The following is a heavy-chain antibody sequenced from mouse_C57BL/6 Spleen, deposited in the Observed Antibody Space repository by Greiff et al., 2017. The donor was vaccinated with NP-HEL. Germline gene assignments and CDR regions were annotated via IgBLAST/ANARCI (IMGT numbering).Heavy chain of an antibody. Sequence: QVQLQQSGPELVKPGASVKISCKASGYAFSSSWMNWVKQRPGKGLEWIGRIYPGDGDTNYIGKFKGKATLTAYKSSSTAYMQLSSLTSEDSAVYFCARNHWDERYFDVWGTGTTVTVSS. V-gene: IGHV1-82*01. D-gene: IGHD4-1*01. CDR2: IYPGDGDT. J-gene: IGHJ1*03. CDR1: GYAFSSSW. CDR3: ARNHWDERYFDV.